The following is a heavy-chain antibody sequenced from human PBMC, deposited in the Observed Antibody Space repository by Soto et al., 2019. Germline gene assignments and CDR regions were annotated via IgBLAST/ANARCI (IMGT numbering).Heavy chain of an antibody. Sequence: QVQLVQSGAEVKKPRSSVKVSCKASGGTFSSYAISWVRQAPGQGLEWMGGIIPIFGTANYAQKFQGRVTITADESTSTAYMELSRLRSEDTAVYYCARVMKITHDFWSGHYGMDVWGQGTTVTVSS. CDR3: ARVMKITHDFWSGHYGMDV. D-gene: IGHD3-3*01. J-gene: IGHJ6*02. CDR2: IIPIFGTA. V-gene: IGHV1-69*01. CDR1: GGTFSSYA.